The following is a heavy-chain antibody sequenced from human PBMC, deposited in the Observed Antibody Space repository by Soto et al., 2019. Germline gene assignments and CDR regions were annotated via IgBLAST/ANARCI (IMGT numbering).Heavy chain of an antibody. Sequence: QVQLVQSGAEVRMPGASVKVSCKASGYTFTTYDINWVRRATGQGLEWMGWMNPNSGNTAYVQKFQGRVTMTRNTSISTAYMELSSLRSDDTAVYYCVAGSNFDYWGQGTLVTVSS. D-gene: IGHD6-19*01. CDR1: GYTFTTYD. J-gene: IGHJ4*02. CDR3: VAGSNFDY. CDR2: MNPNSGNT. V-gene: IGHV1-8*01.